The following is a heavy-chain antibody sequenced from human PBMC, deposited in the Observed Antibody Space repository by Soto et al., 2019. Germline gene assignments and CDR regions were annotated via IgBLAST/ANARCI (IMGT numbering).Heavy chain of an antibody. V-gene: IGHV1-69*05. J-gene: IGHJ6*02. CDR1: GGTFSSYA. CDR3: AGPRELTRIDYYYGMDV. CDR2: IIPIFGTA. Sequence: QVQLVQSGAEVKKPGSSVKVSCKASGGTFSSYAISWVRQAPGQGLEWMGGIIPIFGTANYAQKFQGGVTIAPDESPSTAYMELSSLRSEYTAVYYCAGPRELTRIDYYYGMDVWGQGATVTVSS. D-gene: IGHD1-7*01.